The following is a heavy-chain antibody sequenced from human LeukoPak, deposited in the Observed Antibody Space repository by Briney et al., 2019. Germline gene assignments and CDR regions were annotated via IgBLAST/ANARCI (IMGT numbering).Heavy chain of an antibody. Sequence: GGSLRLSCAASGFTFSSYSMNWVRQAPGKGLEWVSSISSSSSYIYYADSVKGRFTISRDNAKISLYLQMNSLRAEDTAVYYCARCSRGCRYYYYGMDVWGQGTTVTVSS. J-gene: IGHJ6*02. V-gene: IGHV3-21*01. CDR2: ISSSSSYI. CDR1: GFTFSSYS. CDR3: ARCSRGCRYYYYGMDV. D-gene: IGHD6-19*01.